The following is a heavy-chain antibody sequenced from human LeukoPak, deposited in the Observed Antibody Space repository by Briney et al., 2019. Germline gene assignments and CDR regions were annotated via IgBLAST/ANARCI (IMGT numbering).Heavy chain of an antibody. J-gene: IGHJ4*02. CDR2: ISGSRSYI. D-gene: IGHD1-26*01. CDR3: AREYGGAGLYFDS. V-gene: IGHV3-21*01. Sequence: GGSLRLSCAASGFTFNSYSMNWVRQAPGKGLEWVSSISGSRSYIYYADSVKGRFTISRDNAKNSLYLQMNSLRAEDTAVYYCAREYGGAGLYFDSWGQGTLVTVSS. CDR1: GFTFNSYS.